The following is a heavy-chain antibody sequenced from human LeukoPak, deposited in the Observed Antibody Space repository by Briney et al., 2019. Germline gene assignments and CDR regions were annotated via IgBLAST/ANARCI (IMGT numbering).Heavy chain of an antibody. CDR1: GYPFTSYY. Sequence: ASVKVSCKASGYPFTSYYLHWVRQAPGQGLEWMGIIYPSAGRADYAQKFQGRVTMTCDTSTSTVYMELRSLTSEDTAMYYCAREFRGGYFDYWGQGTLVTVSS. CDR3: AREFRGGYFDY. D-gene: IGHD3-16*01. V-gene: IGHV1-46*01. J-gene: IGHJ4*02. CDR2: IYPSAGRA.